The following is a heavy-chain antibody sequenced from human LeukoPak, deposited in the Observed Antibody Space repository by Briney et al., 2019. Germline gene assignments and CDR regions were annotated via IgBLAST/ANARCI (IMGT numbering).Heavy chain of an antibody. CDR1: GFTFNTYA. J-gene: IGHJ4*02. D-gene: IGHD3-22*01. CDR3: ARGVRAGYWVY. CDR2: INHSGST. Sequence: GSLRLSCAGSGFTFNTYAINWVRQPPGKGLEWIGEINHSGSTNYNPSLKSRVTISVDTSKNQFSLKLSSVTAADTAVYYCARGVRAGYWVYWGQGTLVTVSS. V-gene: IGHV4-34*01.